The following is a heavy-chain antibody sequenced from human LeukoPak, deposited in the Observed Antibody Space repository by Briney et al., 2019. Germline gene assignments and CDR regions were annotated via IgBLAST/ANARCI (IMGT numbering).Heavy chain of an antibody. D-gene: IGHD3-22*01. V-gene: IGHV4-39*07. Sequence: SEALSLTCTVSGGSISSSSYYWGWIRQPPGKGLEWIGSIYYSGSTYYNPSLKSRVTISVDTSKNQFSLKLSSVTAADTAVYYCAREGTGQSGDSSGYYYGAFDIWGQGTMVTVSS. CDR3: AREGTGQSGDSSGYYYGAFDI. CDR2: IYYSGST. J-gene: IGHJ3*02. CDR1: GGSISSSSYY.